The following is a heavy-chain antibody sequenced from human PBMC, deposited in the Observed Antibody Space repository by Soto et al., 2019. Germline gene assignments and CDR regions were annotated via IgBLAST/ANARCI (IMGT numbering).Heavy chain of an antibody. CDR3: ARRALSSYYFDY. Sequence: PSETLSLTCTVSGGSISSYYWSWVRQPPGKGLEWIAYIYYTGSTNYNPSLKSRVTISVDTSKNQFSLKLSSVTAADTAVYYCARRALSSYYFDYWSQGTLVTVSS. V-gene: IGHV4-59*08. J-gene: IGHJ4*02. CDR2: IYYTGST. CDR1: GGSISSYY. D-gene: IGHD3-10*01.